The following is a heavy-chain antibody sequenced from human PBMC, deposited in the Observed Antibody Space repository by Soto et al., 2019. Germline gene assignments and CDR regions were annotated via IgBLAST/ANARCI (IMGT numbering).Heavy chain of an antibody. D-gene: IGHD3-3*01. CDR2: IYWDDDK. J-gene: IGHJ4*02. Sequence: QITLNESGPTVVRPTETLTLTCRFSGFSLTTSGVGVGWIRQSPVKAPEWLALIYWDDDKRYSASLKSRLTITKDNSKNQPVLTVSDLDPTDTATYYCAHRVLRTVFGLVTTTAIFFDFWGQGTPVAVSS. V-gene: IGHV2-5*02. CDR1: GFSLTTSGVG. CDR3: AHRVLRTVFGLVTTTAIFFDF.